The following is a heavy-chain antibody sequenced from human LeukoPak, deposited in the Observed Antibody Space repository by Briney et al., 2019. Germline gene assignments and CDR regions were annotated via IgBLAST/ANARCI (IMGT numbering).Heavy chain of an antibody. Sequence: GGSLRLSCAASGFTFSTYWMHWVRQAPGKGLVWVSRINSDGSMTNYADSVKGRFTISRDNAENTLYLQMNSLRAEDTAVYYCARTYCGADCRPYFDYWGQGTLVTVSS. CDR2: INSDGSMT. D-gene: IGHD2-21*02. V-gene: IGHV3-74*01. CDR1: GFTFSTYW. J-gene: IGHJ4*02. CDR3: ARTYCGADCRPYFDY.